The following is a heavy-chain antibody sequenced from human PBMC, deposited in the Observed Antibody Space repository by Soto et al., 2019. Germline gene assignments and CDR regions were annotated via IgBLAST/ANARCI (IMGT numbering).Heavy chain of an antibody. CDR3: ARGGASSKWFAP. Sequence: SETLSLTCTVSVGSVTSAGSFWSWIRRHPGKGPEWIAFIGYSGATSYNPSLASRVTISVDTSKSQFSLNLRSVNAADTAVYYCARGGASSKWFAPWGQGTLVTVSS. CDR2: IGYSGAT. D-gene: IGHD2-15*01. J-gene: IGHJ5*02. V-gene: IGHV4-31*03. CDR1: VGSVTSAGSF.